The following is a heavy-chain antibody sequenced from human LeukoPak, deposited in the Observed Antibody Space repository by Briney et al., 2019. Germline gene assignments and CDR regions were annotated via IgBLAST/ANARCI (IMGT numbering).Heavy chain of an antibody. D-gene: IGHD2-15*01. J-gene: IGHJ3*02. CDR2: INSDGSST. CDR1: GFTFSSYW. V-gene: IGHV3-74*01. CDR3: ARDPPPLGYCSGGSCYSDAFDI. Sequence: PGGSLRLSCAASGFTFSSYWMHWVRQAPGKGLVWVSRINSDGSSTSYADSVKGRFTISRDNAKNTLYLQMNSLRAEDTAVYYYARDPPPLGYCSGGSCYSDAFDIWGQGTMVTVSS.